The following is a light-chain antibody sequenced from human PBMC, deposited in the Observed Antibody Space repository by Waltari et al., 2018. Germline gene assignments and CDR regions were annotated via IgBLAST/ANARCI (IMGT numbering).Light chain of an antibody. CDR1: SSDIGSYNV. J-gene: IGLJ2*01. CDR2: EVI. V-gene: IGLV2-23*02. CDR3: CSYAGSVV. Sequence: QSALTQPASVSGSPGQSITISCTGSSSDIGSYNVVSSYQHHPGKAPKLVIYEVINRPSVVSNRFSGSKSGNTASLTISGLQAEDEADYYCCSYAGSVVFGGGTKLTVL.